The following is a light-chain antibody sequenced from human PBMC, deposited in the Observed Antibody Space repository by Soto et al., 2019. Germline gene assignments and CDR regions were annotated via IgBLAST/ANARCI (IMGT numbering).Light chain of an antibody. CDR3: QQCRYSST. J-gene: IGKJ3*01. CDR2: EAS. Sequence: AIQLTQSPSSLSASVGDRVTITCRASQGIRSDLAWYKQKPGKAPKLLIYEASILESGVPSRFSGSESETEFTLTISSLQPEDFATYYCQQCRYSSTFGPGTKVDLK. V-gene: IGKV1-13*02. CDR1: QGIRSD.